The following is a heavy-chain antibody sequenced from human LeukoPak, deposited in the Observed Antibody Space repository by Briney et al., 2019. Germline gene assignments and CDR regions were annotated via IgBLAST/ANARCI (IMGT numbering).Heavy chain of an antibody. V-gene: IGHV4-39*01. CDR2: IYHSVST. CDR3: ARHGYCSGGSCYSAYYYYLDV. CDR1: GGSISNSNSF. D-gene: IGHD2-15*01. Sequence: PSETLSLTCTVSGGSISNSNSFWGWIRQPPGKGLEWIGSIYHSVSTYYNPSLKSRVTISVDTSKNQFSLKLTSVTAADTTMYYCARHGYCSGGSCYSAYYYYLDVWGKGTTVTVSS. J-gene: IGHJ6*03.